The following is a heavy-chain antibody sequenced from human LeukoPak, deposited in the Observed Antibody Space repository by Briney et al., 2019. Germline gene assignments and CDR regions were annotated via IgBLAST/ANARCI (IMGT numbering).Heavy chain of an antibody. D-gene: IGHD3-22*01. V-gene: IGHV1-2*02. CDR3: ARDPSSSGFCGDP. Sequence: ASAKVSCKPSGYTLTGYYMRWVRPAPEQGLEWMGWINPNSGGTNYAQKLQGRVTMTRDTSISTAYMELSRLRSDDTAVYYCARDPSSSGFCGDPGGQGTLVTVSS. CDR2: INPNSGGT. CDR1: GYTLTGYY. J-gene: IGHJ5*02.